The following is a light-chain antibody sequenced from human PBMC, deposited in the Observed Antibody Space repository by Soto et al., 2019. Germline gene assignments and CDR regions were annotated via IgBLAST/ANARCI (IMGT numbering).Light chain of an antibody. CDR3: LSFDCGVGVV. CDR2: GNT. Sequence: QSVLTQPPSVSGAPGQRVTISCTGSSSNIGAGYDVHWYQQLPGRAPKLLIYGNTNRPSGVPDRFSGSKSGTSASLAITGLGAEDEADYYCLSFDCGVGVVFGGGTKLTVL. J-gene: IGLJ2*01. CDR1: SSNIGAGYD. V-gene: IGLV1-40*01.